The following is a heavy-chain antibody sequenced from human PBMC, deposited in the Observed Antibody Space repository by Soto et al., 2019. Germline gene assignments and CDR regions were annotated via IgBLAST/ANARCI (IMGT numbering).Heavy chain of an antibody. D-gene: IGHD6-19*01. V-gene: IGHV3-53*01. J-gene: IGHJ6*02. CDR1: RITVTSNY. Sequence: GGNLRLSFAASRITVTSNYMSWVRPAPGKGLEWVSVIYSGGSTYYADSVKGRFTISRDNSKNTLYLQMNSLRAEDTAVCYCAKTGGLVRGRYGMDVWGQGTTATV. CDR2: IYSGGST. CDR3: AKTGGLVRGRYGMDV.